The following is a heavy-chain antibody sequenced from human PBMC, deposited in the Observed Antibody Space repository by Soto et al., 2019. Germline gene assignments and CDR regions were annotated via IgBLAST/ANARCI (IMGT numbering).Heavy chain of an antibody. CDR2: MDGSGFDT. J-gene: IGHJ4*02. D-gene: IGHD2-15*01. CDR1: GVTFSSYA. Sequence: EVQLLESGGGLVHPGGSLKLACRVSGVTFSSYAMGWVRQTPETGLEWVSGMDGSGFDTSYADSVKGRFTISRDNTENTLYLHMNNLSAEDTARYYCAKEILAAAYAATSAFDFWGPGTLVTVTS. CDR3: AKEILAAAYAATSAFDF. V-gene: IGHV3-23*01.